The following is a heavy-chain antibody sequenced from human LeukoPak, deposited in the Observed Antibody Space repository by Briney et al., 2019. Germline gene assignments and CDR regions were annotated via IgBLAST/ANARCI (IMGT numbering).Heavy chain of an antibody. V-gene: IGHV4-61*02. CDR3: ARDSYYDILTSLGSDAFDI. CDR1: GGSISSGSYY. Sequence: PSETLSLTCTVSGGSISSGSYYWSWIRQPAGKRLEWIGRIYTSGSTNYNPSLKSRVTISVDTSKNQFSLKLSSVTAADTAVYYCARDSYYDILTSLGSDAFDIWGQGTMVTVSS. D-gene: IGHD3-9*01. J-gene: IGHJ3*02. CDR2: IYTSGST.